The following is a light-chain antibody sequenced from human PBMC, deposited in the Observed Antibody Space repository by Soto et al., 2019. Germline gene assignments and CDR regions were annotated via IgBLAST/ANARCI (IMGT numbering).Light chain of an antibody. V-gene: IGKV1-33*01. CDR2: DAS. CDR1: QDIATY. Sequence: DIQMTQSPSSLSASVGNRVTITCQASQDIATYLNWYQQKPGKAPNLLIYDASNLQSGVPSRFSGSGSGTDFTLTISCLQSEDFATYYCQQYYSYPFTFGQGTRLEIK. J-gene: IGKJ5*01. CDR3: QQYYSYPFT.